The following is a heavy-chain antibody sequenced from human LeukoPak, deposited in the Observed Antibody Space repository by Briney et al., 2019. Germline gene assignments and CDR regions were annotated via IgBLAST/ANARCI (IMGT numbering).Heavy chain of an antibody. D-gene: IGHD2-15*01. V-gene: IGHV1-18*04. J-gene: IGHJ4*02. CDR1: GYTFTGYY. CDR2: ISGYNGNT. CDR3: ARVAPNRRYCSGGSCLNYFDY. Sequence: GASVKVSCKASGYTFTGYYTHWVRQAPGQGLEWMGWISGYNGNTNYAQKLQGRVTMTTDTSTSTVYMEMRSLRSDDTAVYYCARVAPNRRYCSGGSCLNYFDYWGQGTLVTVSS.